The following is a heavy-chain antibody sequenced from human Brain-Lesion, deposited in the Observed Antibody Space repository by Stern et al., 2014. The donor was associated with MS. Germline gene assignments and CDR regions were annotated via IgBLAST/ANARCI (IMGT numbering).Heavy chain of an antibody. D-gene: IGHD6-19*01. Sequence: QLQLQESGPGLVKPSETLSLTCIVSGDSISSRHYYWGWIRQPPGKGLQWIGRIYSSGSTYYSPSLKSRVTMSVDPSRNHFSLKLASVTAADTAIYYCARHIAVASTWVRWFDPWGPGTLVTVSS. CDR3: ARHIAVASTWVRWFDP. CDR2: IYSSGST. J-gene: IGHJ5*02. CDR1: GDSISSRHYY. V-gene: IGHV4-39*01.